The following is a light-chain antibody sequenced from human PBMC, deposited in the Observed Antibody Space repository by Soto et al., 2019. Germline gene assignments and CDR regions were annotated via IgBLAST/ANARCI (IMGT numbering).Light chain of an antibody. CDR1: QDIASW. J-gene: IGKJ4*01. Sequence: DNQLTQSPASVSASVGDRVTITCRASQDIASWLAWYQQKPGKAPNLLIYSASSLQSGVPSRFSGDGSETEFTLTISSLQPEDFATYYCQQADSFPLTFGGGTKVEL. CDR3: QQADSFPLT. CDR2: SAS. V-gene: IGKV1-12*01.